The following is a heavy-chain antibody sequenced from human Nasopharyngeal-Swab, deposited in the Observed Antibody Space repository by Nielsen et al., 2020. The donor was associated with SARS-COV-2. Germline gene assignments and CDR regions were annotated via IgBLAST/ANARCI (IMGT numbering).Heavy chain of an antibody. CDR2: ISGRTTYI. J-gene: IGHJ4*02. V-gene: IGHV3-21*01. CDR3: ARGGQQPL. Sequence: GGALRLCCGGSGFNLRTYVMIWVRQAPGKGLEWVSSISGRTTYIYYADSMKGRFTISRDNAKNSLYLQMSSLRAEDTAIYYCARGGQQPLWGQGTLVTVSS. D-gene: IGHD6-13*01. CDR1: GFNLRTYV.